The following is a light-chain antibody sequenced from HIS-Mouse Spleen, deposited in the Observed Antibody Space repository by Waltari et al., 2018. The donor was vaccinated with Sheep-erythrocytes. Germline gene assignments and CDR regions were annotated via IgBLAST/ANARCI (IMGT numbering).Light chain of an antibody. Sequence: SYELTQPPSVSVSPGQTASITCSGDKLGDKYACWYQQKPGQSPVLVIYQDSKRPSGIPVRCSGSNSGNTATLTISGTQAMDEADYYCQAWDSSTAVVFGGGTKLTVL. V-gene: IGLV3-1*01. J-gene: IGLJ2*01. CDR1: KLGDKY. CDR3: QAWDSSTAVV. CDR2: QDS.